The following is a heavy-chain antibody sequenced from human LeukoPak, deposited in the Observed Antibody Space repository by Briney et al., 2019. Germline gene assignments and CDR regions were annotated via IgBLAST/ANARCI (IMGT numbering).Heavy chain of an antibody. Sequence: ASVKVSCKASGFTFTSCDMQGVRQARGERLEGRGWSIVGSGNTNYEQKFQERVTITRDMSKSTAYMELSSLRSEDTAVYYCAAGYYDFWSGYYHIDYWGQGTLVTVSS. CDR1: GFTFTSCD. CDR3: AAGYYDFWSGYYHIDY. V-gene: IGHV1-58*02. CDR2: SIVGSGNT. J-gene: IGHJ4*02. D-gene: IGHD3-3*01.